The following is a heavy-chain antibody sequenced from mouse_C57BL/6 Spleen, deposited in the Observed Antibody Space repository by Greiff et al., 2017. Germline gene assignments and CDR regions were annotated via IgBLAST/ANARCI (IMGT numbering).Heavy chain of an antibody. CDR3: ARVGYDYDTY. CDR1: GYTFTSYG. CDR2: IYPRSGNT. D-gene: IGHD2-4*01. V-gene: IGHV1-81*01. Sequence: VKLQESGAELARPGASVKLSCKASGYTFTSYGISWVKQRTGQGLEWIGEIYPRSGNTYYNEKFKGKATLTADKSSSTAYMELRSLTSEDSAVYFCARVGYDYDTYWGQGTLVTVSA. J-gene: IGHJ3*01.